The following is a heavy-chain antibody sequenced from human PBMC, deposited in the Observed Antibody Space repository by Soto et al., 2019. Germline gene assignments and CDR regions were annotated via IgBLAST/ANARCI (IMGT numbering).Heavy chain of an antibody. Sequence: QITLKESGPTMVKPTETLTLTCSFSGFSLSTTGVGVGWIRQPPGKALEWLALIYWNDNKYYSPSLNRRLPITKDTSKNQVVLTMTNMDPVDTATYYCAHRPASVDDFWSGYPTSGPFNYWGQGTLVTVSS. CDR3: AHRPASVDDFWSGYPTSGPFNY. CDR1: GFSLSTTGVG. D-gene: IGHD3-3*01. V-gene: IGHV2-5*01. CDR2: IYWNDNK. J-gene: IGHJ4*02.